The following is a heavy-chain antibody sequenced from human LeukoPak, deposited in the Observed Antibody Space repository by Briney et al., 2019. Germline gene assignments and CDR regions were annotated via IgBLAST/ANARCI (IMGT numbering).Heavy chain of an antibody. D-gene: IGHD2-21*02. CDR2: ISYRGSP. V-gene: IGHV4-30-4*01. CDR1: GGSISSGDYY. J-gene: IGHJ4*02. Sequence: SETLSLICTVSGGSISSGDYYWTWIRQPPGKGLEWIGYISYRGSPYYNPSLKSRVTMSVDTSKNQFSLKLSSVTAADTAVYYCVRYVGPDFYMRDWGQGALVTVSS. CDR3: VRYVGPDFYMRD.